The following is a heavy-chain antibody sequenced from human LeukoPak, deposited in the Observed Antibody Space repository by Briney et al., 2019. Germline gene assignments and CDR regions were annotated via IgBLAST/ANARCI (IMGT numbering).Heavy chain of an antibody. CDR2: TSSSGSTI. D-gene: IGHD4-17*01. V-gene: IGHV3-48*04. CDR3: AREHDYGDYGGST. Sequence: GGSLRLSCAASGFTLSTYAMSWVRQTPGKGLEWVAATSSSGSTIYYADSVKGRFTISRDNAKNSLYLQMNSLRAEDTAVYYCAREHDYGDYGGSTWGQGTLVTVSS. J-gene: IGHJ4*02. CDR1: GFTLSTYA.